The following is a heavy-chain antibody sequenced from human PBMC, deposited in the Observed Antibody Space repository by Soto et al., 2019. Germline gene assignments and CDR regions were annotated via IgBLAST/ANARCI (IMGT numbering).Heavy chain of an antibody. V-gene: IGHV3-23*05. CDR3: AKGEYYYGSVNSYFDY. J-gene: IGHJ4*02. D-gene: IGHD3-10*01. CDR1: GFTFRNCA. Sequence: PGGSLRLSCAASGFTFRNCAMNWVRQAPGRGLEWVSTISNSGSTYYADAVKGRFTISRDISKNTLYLQMSSLRADDTALYYCAKGEYYYGSVNSYFDYWGQGTLVTVSS. CDR2: ISNSGST.